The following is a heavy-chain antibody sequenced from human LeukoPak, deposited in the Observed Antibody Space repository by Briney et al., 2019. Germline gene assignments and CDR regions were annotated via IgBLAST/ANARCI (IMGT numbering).Heavy chain of an antibody. V-gene: IGHV1-46*01. Sequence: ASVKVSCKASGYTFTSYYTHWVRQAPGQGLEWMGIINPSGGSTSYAQKFQGRVTMTRDTSTSTVYMELSSLRSEDTAVYYCARDGYIAAAGTDYYYYGMDVWGQGTTVTVSS. CDR3: ARDGYIAAAGTDYYYYGMDV. J-gene: IGHJ6*02. D-gene: IGHD6-13*01. CDR1: GYTFTSYY. CDR2: INPSGGST.